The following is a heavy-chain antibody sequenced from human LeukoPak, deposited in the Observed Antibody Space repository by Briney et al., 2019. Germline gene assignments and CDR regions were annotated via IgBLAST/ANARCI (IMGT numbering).Heavy chain of an antibody. CDR2: IKEDGSEK. D-gene: IGHD3-10*01. V-gene: IGHV3-7*01. Sequence: GGSLRLSCAASGFTFNSYWMSWVRQAPGKGLEWVANIKEDGSEKYYVDSVKGRFTISRDNAKSSLYLQMNSLRAEDTAVYYCARERGDPMGRGVIIKHKYYYYMDVWGKGTTVTVSS. CDR3: ARERGDPMGRGVIIKHKYYYYMDV. CDR1: GFTFNSYW. J-gene: IGHJ6*03.